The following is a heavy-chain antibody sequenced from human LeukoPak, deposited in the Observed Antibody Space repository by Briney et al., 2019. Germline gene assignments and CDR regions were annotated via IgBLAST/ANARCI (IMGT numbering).Heavy chain of an antibody. V-gene: IGHV1-18*01. CDR1: GYTFTSYG. J-gene: IGHJ5*02. CDR3: ARKYQLLFLGAGFDP. Sequence: GASVTVSCKASGYTFTSYGISWVRQAPGQGLEWMGWISAYNGNTNYAQKLQGRVTMTTDTSTSTAYMELRSLRSDDTAVYYCARKYQLLFLGAGFDPWGQGTLVTVSS. D-gene: IGHD2-2*01. CDR2: ISAYNGNT.